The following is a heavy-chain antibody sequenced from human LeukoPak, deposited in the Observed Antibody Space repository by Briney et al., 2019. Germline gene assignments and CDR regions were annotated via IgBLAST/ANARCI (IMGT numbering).Heavy chain of an antibody. Sequence: GGSLRLSCAASGFTFSRFGMNWVRQAPGKGLEWISYISSCSSAIYCADSVKGRFTISRDNAKNSLYLQMSSLRDEDTAVYYCAQKGGTDHWGQGTLVTVSS. D-gene: IGHD2-15*01. V-gene: IGHV3-48*02. J-gene: IGHJ4*02. CDR3: AQKGGTDH. CDR2: ISSCSSAI. CDR1: GFTFSRFG.